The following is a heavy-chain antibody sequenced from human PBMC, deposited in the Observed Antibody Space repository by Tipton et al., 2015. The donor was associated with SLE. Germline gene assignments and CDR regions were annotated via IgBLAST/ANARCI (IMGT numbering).Heavy chain of an antibody. J-gene: IGHJ4*02. V-gene: IGHV3-48*03. CDR2: ISSSGSTI. CDR3: ATVYSSSWYYFDY. Sequence: SLRLSCAASGFTFSSYEMNWVRQAPGKGLEWVSYISSSGSTIYYADSVKGRFTISRDNAKNSLYLQMNSLRAEDTAVYYCATVYSSSWYYFDYWGQGTLVTVSS. CDR1: GFTFSSYE. D-gene: IGHD6-13*01.